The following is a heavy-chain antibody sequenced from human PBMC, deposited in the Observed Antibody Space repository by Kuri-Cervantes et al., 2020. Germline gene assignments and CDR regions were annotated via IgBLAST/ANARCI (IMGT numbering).Heavy chain of an antibody. CDR2: IYSGGST. D-gene: IGHD5-12*01. J-gene: IGHJ4*02. CDR3: AREWLN. V-gene: IGHV3-53*05. CDR1: GFTVSSNY. Sequence: GESLKISCAASGFTVSSNYMSWVRQAPGKGLEWVSVIYSGGSTYYADSVKGRFTISRDNSKNTLYLQMNSLRAEDTAVYYCAREWLNWGQGTLVTVSS.